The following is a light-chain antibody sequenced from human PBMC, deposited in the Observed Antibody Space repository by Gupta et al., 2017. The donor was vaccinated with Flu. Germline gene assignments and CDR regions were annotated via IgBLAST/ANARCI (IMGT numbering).Light chain of an antibody. CDR3: KQRIQLPLT. V-gene: IGKV2D-29*01. J-gene: IGKJ1*01. Sequence: DIVITQTPLSLSVTPGQPASISCKSSQSRRHSDGKTYLYWYLQKPGQPPQLLIYEVSNRGSGVPDRFSGRGSEKDCTLKISRVEAEDVGVYYCKQRIQLPLTFGQGTKVDIK. CDR2: EVS. CDR1: QSRRHSDGKTY.